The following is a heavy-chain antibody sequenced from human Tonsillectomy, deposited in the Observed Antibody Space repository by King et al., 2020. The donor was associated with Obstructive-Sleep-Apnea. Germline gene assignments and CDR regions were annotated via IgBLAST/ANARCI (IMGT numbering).Heavy chain of an antibody. J-gene: IGHJ4*02. CDR2: IRYDGSNK. V-gene: IGHV3-30*02. D-gene: IGHD3-16*01. CDR3: AKDSWGYFDD. CDR1: GFTFSSYG. Sequence: VQLVESGGGVVQPGRSLRLSCAASGFTFSSYGMHWVRQAPGKGLEWVAFIRYDGSNKYYADSVKGRFTISRDNSKNTLYLQMNSLRAEDTAVYYCAKDSWGYFDDWGQGTLVTVSS.